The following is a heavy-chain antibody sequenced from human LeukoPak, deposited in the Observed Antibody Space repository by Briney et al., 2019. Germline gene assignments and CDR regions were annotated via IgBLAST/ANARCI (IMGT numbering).Heavy chain of an antibody. V-gene: IGHV3-23*01. J-gene: IGHJ4*02. D-gene: IGHD2-21*01. CDR3: GKVAISKSFSN. CDR2: ISSGGGTT. Sequence: PGGSLRLSCAASGFTFSKSLLAWVRQAPGKGLEWVSAISSGGGTTYYTDSVRGRFTISKDNSKNTLYLQMNSLRAEDTAVYYCGKVAISKSFSNWGQGALVIVSS. CDR1: GFTFSKSL.